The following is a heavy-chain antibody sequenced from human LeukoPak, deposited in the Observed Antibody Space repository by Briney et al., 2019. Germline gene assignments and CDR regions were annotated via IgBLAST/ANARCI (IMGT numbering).Heavy chain of an antibody. V-gene: IGHV3-73*01. CDR1: GFTFSGST. J-gene: IGHJ4*02. CDR3: TYYASSGSRDY. D-gene: IGHD3-22*01. Sequence: GGSLRLSRAASGFTFSGSTMHWVRQASGKGLEWVGRIRCEANSYASAYAASARRRFTISSDDSNHTAYLKRKSLKNPDTAMYYCTYYASSGSRDYWGQGTMVTVSS. CDR2: IRCEANSYAS.